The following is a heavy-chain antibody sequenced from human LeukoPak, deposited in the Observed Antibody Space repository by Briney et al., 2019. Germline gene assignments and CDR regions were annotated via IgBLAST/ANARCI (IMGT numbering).Heavy chain of an antibody. D-gene: IGHD3-22*01. CDR1: GGSVSSYY. CDR3: ARGGYSSGYYYFDY. V-gene: IGHV4-59*02. J-gene: IGHJ4*02. CDR2: IYFSGST. Sequence: PSETLSLTCTVSGGSVSSYYWSWIRQCPGKRLGWIGYIYFSGSTSYNPSLESRVTISLHTSQNQFSLKLSSVTAADTAVYYCARGGYSSGYYYFDYWGQGTLVTVSS.